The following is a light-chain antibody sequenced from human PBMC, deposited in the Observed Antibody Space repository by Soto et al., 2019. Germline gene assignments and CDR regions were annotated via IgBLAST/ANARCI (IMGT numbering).Light chain of an antibody. Sequence: QSALTQPASVSGSPGQSITISCTGTSSDVGGYNYVSWYQQHPGKAPKLMIYDVSYWPSGVSNRFSGSKSGNTASLTISGLQAEDEADYYCSSYTSSSTLFGGGTKVTVL. J-gene: IGLJ2*01. V-gene: IGLV2-14*01. CDR3: SSYTSSSTL. CDR1: SSDVGGYNY. CDR2: DVS.